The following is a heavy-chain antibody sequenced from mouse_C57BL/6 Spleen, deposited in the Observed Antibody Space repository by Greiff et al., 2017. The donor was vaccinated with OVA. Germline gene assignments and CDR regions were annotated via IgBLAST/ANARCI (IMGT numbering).Heavy chain of an antibody. Sequence: QVQLQQSGPELVKPGASVKISCKASGYAFSSSWMNWVKQRPGKGLEWIGRIYPGDGDTNSNGKFKGKATLTADKSSSTAYMQLSSLTSEDSAVYFCARDIGSGNWFAYWGQGTLVTVSA. CDR1: GYAFSSSW. CDR3: ARDIGSGNWFAY. V-gene: IGHV1-82*01. J-gene: IGHJ3*01. CDR2: IYPGDGDT. D-gene: IGHD1-1*01.